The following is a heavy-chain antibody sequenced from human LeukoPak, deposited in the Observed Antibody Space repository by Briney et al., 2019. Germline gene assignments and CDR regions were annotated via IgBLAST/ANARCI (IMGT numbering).Heavy chain of an antibody. CDR1: GFTFSSYW. CDR3: AGKLRGTGHPDF. D-gene: IGHD2-8*02. J-gene: IGHJ4*02. V-gene: IGHV3-7*01. Sequence: GGSLRLSCVASGFTFSSYWMNWVRQTPGKGLEWVANIKKDGTEKNHADSVKGRFTISRDNAKNLLYLQMNNLRVEDTAVYYCAGKLRGTGHPDFWGQGTLLTVSS. CDR2: IKKDGTEK.